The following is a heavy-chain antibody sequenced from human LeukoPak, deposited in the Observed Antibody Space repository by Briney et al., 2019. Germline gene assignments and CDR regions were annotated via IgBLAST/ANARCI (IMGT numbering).Heavy chain of an antibody. CDR3: ARDDSSSYYIDY. V-gene: IGHV1-2*02. Sequence: ASVKVSCKASGYTFTGYYMHWVRQAPGQGLEWMGWINPNSGGTNYAQKFQGRVTMTRDTSISTAYMELSRLRSDDTAVYYCARDDSSSYYIDYWGQGTLVTVSS. CDR2: INPNSGGT. D-gene: IGHD3-22*01. J-gene: IGHJ4*02. CDR1: GYTFTGYY.